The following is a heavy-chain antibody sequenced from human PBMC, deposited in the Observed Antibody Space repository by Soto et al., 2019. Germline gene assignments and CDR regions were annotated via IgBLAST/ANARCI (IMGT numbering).Heavy chain of an antibody. V-gene: IGHV4-59*08. Sequence: SETLSLTCTVSGGSISSYYWSWIRQPPGKGLEWIGYIYYSGSTNYNPSLKSRVTISVDTSKNQFSLKLSSVTAADTAVYYCARTLDDYGPVGFDYWGQGTLVTVSS. J-gene: IGHJ4*02. CDR1: GGSISSYY. D-gene: IGHD4-17*01. CDR2: IYYSGST. CDR3: ARTLDDYGPVGFDY.